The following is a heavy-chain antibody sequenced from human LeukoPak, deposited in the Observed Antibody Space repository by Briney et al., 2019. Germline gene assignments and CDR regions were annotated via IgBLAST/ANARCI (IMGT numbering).Heavy chain of an antibody. CDR3: ARYYPQWSFDY. J-gene: IGHJ4*02. V-gene: IGHV3-48*01. CDR2: ISSSSSTI. CDR1: GFTFSTYS. Sequence: PGGSLRLSCAASGFTFSTYSMNWVRQAPGKGLEWVSDISSSSSTIYYADSVKGRFTISRDNAKNSLYLQMNSMRAEDTAVYYCARYYPQWSFDYWGRGTLVTVSS. D-gene: IGHD3-16*01.